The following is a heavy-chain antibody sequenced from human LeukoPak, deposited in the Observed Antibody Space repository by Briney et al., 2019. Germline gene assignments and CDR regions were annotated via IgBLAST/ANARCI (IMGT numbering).Heavy chain of an antibody. CDR2: IQHRGNA. CDR1: GGSISTYY. J-gene: IGHJ4*02. V-gene: IGHV4-59*01. Sequence: SETLSLTCTVSGGSISTYYWTWIRQPPGKGLEWIGYIQHRGNADYNPSLKSRVTISVDTSNNQCSLRLSSVTAADTAMYYCARVGSLTTFDWGQGTLVTVSS. D-gene: IGHD4-17*01. CDR3: ARVGSLTTFD.